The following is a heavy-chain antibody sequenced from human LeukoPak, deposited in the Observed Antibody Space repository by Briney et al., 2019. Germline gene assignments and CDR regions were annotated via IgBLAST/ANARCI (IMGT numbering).Heavy chain of an antibody. V-gene: IGHV4-30-2*01. J-gene: IGHJ5*02. CDR2: IYHSGTT. Sequence: PSETLSLTCTVSGGSMSSGGYSWSWIRQPPGKGLEFIGYIYHSGTTYYNPSLKSRLTITVDRSENQLSLKLTSLTAADTAMYYCAKMSASSNWFDPWGRGTLVTVSS. CDR1: GGSMSSGGYS. CDR3: AKMSASSNWFDP. D-gene: IGHD6-6*01.